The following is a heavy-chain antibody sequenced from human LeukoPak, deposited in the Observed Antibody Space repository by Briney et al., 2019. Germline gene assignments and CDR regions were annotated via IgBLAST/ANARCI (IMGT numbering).Heavy chain of an antibody. CDR1: GGSISSGDYY. J-gene: IGHJ4*02. D-gene: IGHD3-22*01. CDR3: ARDKGENYDSSGYLDY. V-gene: IGHV4-61*08. CDR2: IYYSGST. Sequence: QPSETLSLTCTVSGGSISSGDYYWSWIRQPPGKGLEWIGYIYYSGSTNCNPALKSRVTISVDTSKNQFSLKLSSVTAADTAVYYCARDKGENYDSSGYLDYWGQGTLVTVSS.